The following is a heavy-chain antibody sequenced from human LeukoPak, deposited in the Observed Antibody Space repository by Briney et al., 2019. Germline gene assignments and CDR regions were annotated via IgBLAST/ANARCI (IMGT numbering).Heavy chain of an antibody. V-gene: IGHV1-69*13. CDR2: IIPIFGTA. D-gene: IGHD5-18*01. CDR3: AGGLMAYSYGQPYDY. CDR1: GGTFSSYA. Sequence: GASVKVCCKASGGTFSSYAISWVRQAPGQGLEWRGGIIPIFGTANYAQKFQGRVTITADESTSTAYMELSSLRSEDTAVYYCAGGLMAYSYGQPYDYWGQGTLVTVSS. J-gene: IGHJ4*02.